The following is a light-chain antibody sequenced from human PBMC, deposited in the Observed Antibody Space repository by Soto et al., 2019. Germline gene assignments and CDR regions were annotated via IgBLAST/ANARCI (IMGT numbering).Light chain of an antibody. Sequence: DVHLTQSPSSLSASVGDRITITCRPSQGINSYVAWYQQKPGRSPTILIYSESTLESGVPSRFSGSGSDTDFTLTISGLQPEDAGIYYCQNYKSLSRRFGRAFGQGTKVDIK. J-gene: IGKJ1*01. CDR3: QNYKSLSRRFGRA. V-gene: IGKV1-27*01. CDR2: SES. CDR1: QGINSY.